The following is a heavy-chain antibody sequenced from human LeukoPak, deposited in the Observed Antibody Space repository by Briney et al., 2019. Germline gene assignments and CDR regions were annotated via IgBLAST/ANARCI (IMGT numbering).Heavy chain of an antibody. D-gene: IGHD6-13*01. CDR2: IIPILGIA. CDR1: GGTFSSYA. V-gene: IGHV1-69*04. J-gene: IGHJ4*02. CDR3: ARDPEGSSSWTPGY. Sequence: GASVKVSCKASGGTFSSYAISWVRQAPGQGLEWMGRIIPILGIANYAQKFQGRVTITADESTSTAYMELSSLRSEDTAVYYCARDPEGSSSWTPGYWGQGTLVTVSS.